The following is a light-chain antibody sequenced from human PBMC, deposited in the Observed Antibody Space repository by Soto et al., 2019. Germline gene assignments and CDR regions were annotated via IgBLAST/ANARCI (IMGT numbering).Light chain of an antibody. Sequence: AIRMTQSPSSLSGSTGDRVTITCRASQGISSYLAWYQQKPGKAPKLLIYAASTLQSGVPSRFSGSGSGTDFTLTISCLQSEDFATYYCQQYYSYSYTFGQGTKLEIK. CDR1: QGISSY. V-gene: IGKV1-8*01. CDR3: QQYYSYSYT. CDR2: AAS. J-gene: IGKJ2*01.